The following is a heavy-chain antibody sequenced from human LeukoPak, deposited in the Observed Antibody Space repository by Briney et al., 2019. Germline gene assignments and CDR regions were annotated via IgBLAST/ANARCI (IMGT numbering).Heavy chain of an antibody. CDR1: GFTFSSYG. V-gene: IGHV3-30*02. J-gene: IGHJ3*02. D-gene: IGHD3-10*01. CDR3: ARDYGYAFDI. CDR2: IRYDGSNK. Sequence: GGSLRLTCAASGFTFSSYGMHWVRQAPGQGLEWVAFIRYDGSNKYYADSVMGRFTISRDNAKNSLYLQMNSLRAEDTAVYYCARDYGYAFDIWGQGTMVTVSS.